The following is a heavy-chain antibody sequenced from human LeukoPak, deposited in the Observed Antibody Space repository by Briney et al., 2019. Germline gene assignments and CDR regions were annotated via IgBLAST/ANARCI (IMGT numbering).Heavy chain of an antibody. Sequence: PGGSLRPSCAASGFTFIDHDMHWVRQVIGKGLEWVSAIGIRGDTHYSGSVKGRFTISRENAESSLYLQMNSLRVEDTAVYYCARGGIQVSGIDEFDYWGQGTLVTVSS. D-gene: IGHD6-19*01. J-gene: IGHJ4*02. CDR3: ARGGIQVSGIDEFDY. CDR1: GFTFIDHD. CDR2: IGIRGDT. V-gene: IGHV3-13*01.